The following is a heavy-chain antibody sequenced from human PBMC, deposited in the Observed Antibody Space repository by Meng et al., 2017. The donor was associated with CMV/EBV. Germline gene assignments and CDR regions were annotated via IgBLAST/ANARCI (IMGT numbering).Heavy chain of an antibody. CDR2: INHSGST. D-gene: IGHD4-11*01. V-gene: IGHV4-34*01. Sequence: SETLSLTCAVYGGSFSGYYWSWIRQPPGKGLEWIGEINHSGSTNYNPSLKSRVTISVDTSENQFSLKLSSVTAADTAVYYCARSPTYYYYGMDVWGQGTTVTVSS. CDR1: GGSFSGYY. J-gene: IGHJ6*02. CDR3: ARSPTYYYYGMDV.